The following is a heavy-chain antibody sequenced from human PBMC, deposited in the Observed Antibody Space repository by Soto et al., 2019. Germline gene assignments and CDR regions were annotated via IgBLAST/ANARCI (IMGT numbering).Heavy chain of an antibody. CDR3: ANYQKYTMIDY. CDR2: VFYGGGT. CDR1: GGSISSSSFY. D-gene: IGHD3-22*01. Sequence: SETLSLTCTVPGGSISSSSFYWGWIRQPPGKGLEWIGNVFYGGGTSYNPSLKSRATISVDTSKNQFSLKLSSVTAADTAVYYCANYQKYTMIDYWGQGILVTVSS. J-gene: IGHJ4*02. V-gene: IGHV4-39*01.